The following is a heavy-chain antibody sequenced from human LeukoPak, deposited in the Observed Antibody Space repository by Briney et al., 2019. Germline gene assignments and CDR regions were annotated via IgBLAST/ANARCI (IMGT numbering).Heavy chain of an antibody. CDR1: GFTFSSYS. J-gene: IGHJ5*02. CDR2: ISSSSSYI. Sequence: GGSLRLSCAASGFTFSSYSMNWVRQAPGKGLEWVSSISSSSSYIYYADSVKGRFTISRDNAKNSLYLQMNSLRAEDTAVYYCARDFVVAAGSFPNWFDPWGQGTLVTVSS. V-gene: IGHV3-21*01. CDR3: ARDFVVAAGSFPNWFDP. D-gene: IGHD2-15*01.